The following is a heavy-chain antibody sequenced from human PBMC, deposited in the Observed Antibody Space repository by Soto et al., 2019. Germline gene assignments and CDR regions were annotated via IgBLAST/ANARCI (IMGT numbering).Heavy chain of an antibody. CDR2: INHSGSS. CDR3: ARLNVEGSPRVDY. Sequence: SETLSLTCAVYGGSFSGFYWSCMRQHPGKGLEWIGEINHSGSSNDNTSRVTISVDSSKSQFSLKVHSVTAADMAVYSCARLNVEGSPRVDYWGQGILVTVPS. CDR1: GGSFSGFY. J-gene: IGHJ4*02. V-gene: IGHV4-34*01. D-gene: IGHD2-15*01.